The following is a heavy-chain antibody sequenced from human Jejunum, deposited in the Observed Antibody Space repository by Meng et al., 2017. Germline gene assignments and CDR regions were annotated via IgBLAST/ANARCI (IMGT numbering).Heavy chain of an antibody. CDR2: VWPSGAP. CDR1: GVSTTAPFY. V-gene: IGHV4-4*02. D-gene: IGHD1-14*01. J-gene: IGHJ4*02. Sequence: QWPLPGSGPGLVKPSGTLSLTCTVSGVSTTAPFYWTWIRQAPGKGLEWIGEVWPSGAPYYNPSLSSRITISIDTSNNQFSLEVAFLTAADTAVYYCARAIRERYFDSWGQGTLVTVSS. CDR3: ARAIRERYFDS.